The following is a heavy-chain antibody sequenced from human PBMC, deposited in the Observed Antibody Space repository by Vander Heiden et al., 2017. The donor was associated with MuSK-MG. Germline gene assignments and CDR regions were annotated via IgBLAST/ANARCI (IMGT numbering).Heavy chain of an antibody. V-gene: IGHV1-69*04. CDR1: GGTFSTNA. D-gene: IGHD3-10*01. CDR2: IIPFRNGA. J-gene: IGHJ4*01. Sequence: QVQLVQSGAEVKKPGSSVKVSCKASGGTFSTNALTWVREAPGRGLEWMGRIIPFRNGATYPQKLQGRVTITAEKSTGIEYLEISRLKSEDTAIDDCALDVDGSGRYCYSWGQGSLLKVSS. CDR3: ALDVDGSGRYCYS.